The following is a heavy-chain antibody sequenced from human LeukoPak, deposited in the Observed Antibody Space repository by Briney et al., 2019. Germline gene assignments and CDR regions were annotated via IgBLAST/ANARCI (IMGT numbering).Heavy chain of an antibody. J-gene: IGHJ3*02. CDR3: AKVLAGNITMIVVVTDAFDI. Sequence: GGSLRLSCAASGFTFSSYAMSWVRQAPGKGLEWVSAISGSGGSTYYAGSVKGRFTISRDNSKNTLYLQMNSLRAEDTAVYYCAKVLAGNITMIVVVTDAFDIWGQGTMVTVSS. D-gene: IGHD3-22*01. CDR1: GFTFSSYA. CDR2: ISGSGGST. V-gene: IGHV3-23*01.